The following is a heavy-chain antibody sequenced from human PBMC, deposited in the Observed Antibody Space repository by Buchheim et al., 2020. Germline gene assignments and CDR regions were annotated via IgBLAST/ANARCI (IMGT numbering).Heavy chain of an antibody. V-gene: IGHV4-4*02. CDR2: IYHSGTT. CDR1: GGSISSSNW. D-gene: IGHD6-6*01. CDR3: ANRIATRAEWFDP. J-gene: IGHJ5*02. Sequence: QVQLQESGPGLVKPSGTLSLTCAVSGGSISSSNWWSWVRQPPGKGLEWFGEIYHSGTTHYNPSLKSRVTISSDKSKKQVSPKLTSVTAADRAVYYCANRIATRAEWFDPWGQGTL.